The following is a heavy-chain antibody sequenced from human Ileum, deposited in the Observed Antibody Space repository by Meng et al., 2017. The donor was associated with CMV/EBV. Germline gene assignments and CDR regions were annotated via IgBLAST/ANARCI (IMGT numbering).Heavy chain of an antibody. V-gene: IGHV3-11*01. Sequence: GESLKISCAASGFTFSDYYMSWIRQAPGKGLEWVSYISSSGSTIYYADSVKGRFTISRDNSKNTVYLQMNNLKTEDTAIYYCARLQQQTWAFGMDVWGQGTTVTVSS. CDR1: GFTFSDYY. CDR2: ISSSGSTI. CDR3: ARLQQQTWAFGMDV. J-gene: IGHJ6*02. D-gene: IGHD1/OR15-1a*01.